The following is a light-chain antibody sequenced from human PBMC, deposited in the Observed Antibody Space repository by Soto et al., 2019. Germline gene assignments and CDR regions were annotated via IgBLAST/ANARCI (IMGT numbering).Light chain of an antibody. CDR1: SSNIGSYY. Sequence: QSVLTQPPSASGTPGQRVTISCSGSSSNIGSYYVYWYQQLPGTAPKLLIYRNNQRPSGVPDRFSGSKSGTSASLAISGPRSEDEADYYCAAWDDSLSGVVFGGGTKVTVL. V-gene: IGLV1-47*01. CDR3: AAWDDSLSGVV. J-gene: IGLJ2*01. CDR2: RNN.